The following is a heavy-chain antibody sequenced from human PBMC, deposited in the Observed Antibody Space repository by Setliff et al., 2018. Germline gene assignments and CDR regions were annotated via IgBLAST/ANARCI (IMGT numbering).Heavy chain of an antibody. Sequence: GGSLRLSCTASGFTFSSLWMSWVRQAPGKGLEWVANINQGGGAQFYVDSVQGRFTISRDNSENTLDLQMDSLRVEDTALYYCAKVKKQLIRGSGFDYWGQGTLVTVSS. CDR1: GFTFSSLW. V-gene: IGHV3-7*01. CDR2: INQGGGAQ. D-gene: IGHD1-1*01. CDR3: AKVKKQLIRGSGFDY. J-gene: IGHJ4*02.